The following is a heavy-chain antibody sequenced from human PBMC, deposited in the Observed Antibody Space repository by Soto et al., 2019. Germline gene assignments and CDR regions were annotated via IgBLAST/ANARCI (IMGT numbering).Heavy chain of an antibody. CDR1: GGSMSYGGFS. CDR2: ISRLANP. CDR3: ARGAGYDPFDY. D-gene: IGHD5-12*01. J-gene: IGHJ4*02. V-gene: IGHV4-30-2*06. Sequence: QLQLQESGSGVVRTSETLSLTCTVSGGSMSYGGFSGSWIRQSPGKGLEWIGYISRLANPYFHPSFKSRVTMSIDRSRNQFYLNLSSMTAADRAVYYCARGAGYDPFDYWGQGVLVTVSS.